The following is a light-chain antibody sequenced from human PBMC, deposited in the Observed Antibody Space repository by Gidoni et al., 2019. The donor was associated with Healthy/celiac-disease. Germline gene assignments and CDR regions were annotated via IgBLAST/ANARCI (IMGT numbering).Light chain of an antibody. CDR1: NSGSKS. J-gene: IGLJ1*01. Sequence: SYVLTPPPSVSVAPGQTARIPCGGNNSGSKSVHWYQEKPGQAPVLVVYDDSDRPSGIPERFSGSNSGNTATLTISRVEAGDEADYYCQVWDSSSDHYVFGTGTKVTVL. CDR3: QVWDSSSDHYV. CDR2: DDS. V-gene: IGLV3-21*02.